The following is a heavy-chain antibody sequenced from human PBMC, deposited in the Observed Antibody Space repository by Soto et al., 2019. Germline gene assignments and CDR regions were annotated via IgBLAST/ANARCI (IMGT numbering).Heavy chain of an antibody. CDR1: GFTFSNYE. CDR2: ISNNGAHT. D-gene: IGHD6-13*01. J-gene: IGHJ6*03. V-gene: IGHV3-64*01. CDR3: ARRGYGSRWPNVYMDV. Sequence: EAQLVESGGGLVQPGGYLRLSCAASGFTFSNYEMHWVRQAPGKGLEYVSGISNNGAHTDYAKSEKGRFTISRDNSENTLYLQMGSLRAEDMALYYCARRGYGSRWPNVYMDVWGKGTTVTVSS.